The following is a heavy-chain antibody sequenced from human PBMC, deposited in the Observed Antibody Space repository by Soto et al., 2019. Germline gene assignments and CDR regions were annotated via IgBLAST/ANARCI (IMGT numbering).Heavy chain of an antibody. D-gene: IGHD3-3*01. CDR3: AIDLRFLAVYYYGMDV. CDR2: ISYDGSNK. Sequence: PGGSLRLSCAASGFTFSSYGMHWVRQAPGKGLEWVAVISYDGSNKYYADSVKGRFTISRDNSKNTLYLQMNSLRAEDTAVYYCAIDLRFLAVYYYGMDVWGQGTTVTVSS. J-gene: IGHJ6*02. V-gene: IGHV3-30*03. CDR1: GFTFSSYG.